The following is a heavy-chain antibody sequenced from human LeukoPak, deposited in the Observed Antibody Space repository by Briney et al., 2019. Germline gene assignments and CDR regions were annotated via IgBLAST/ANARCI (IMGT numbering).Heavy chain of an antibody. J-gene: IGHJ4*02. V-gene: IGHV3-23*01. D-gene: IGHD3-10*01. CDR2: ICGSCGSK. CDR3: STSYYYVSGSDY. Sequence: GGSLTLSCAASGFTFSSYALSWVRQAPGKGLEWVSVICGSCGSKYYADSVKGRFTIPRDNSRNSLYLQTNKPRADVTPVYDCSTSYYYVSGSDYWGQGTLVTVSS. CDR1: GFTFSSYA.